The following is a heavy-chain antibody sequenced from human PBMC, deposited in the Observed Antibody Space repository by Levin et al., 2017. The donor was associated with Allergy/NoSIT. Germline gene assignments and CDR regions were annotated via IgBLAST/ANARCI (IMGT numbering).Heavy chain of an antibody. CDR1: GGSISSSSYY. J-gene: IGHJ5*02. D-gene: IGHD5-24*01. CDR2: IYYSGST. Sequence: SETLSLTCTVSGGSISSSSYYWGWIRQPPGKGLEWIGSIYYSGSTYYNPSLKSRVTISVDTSKNQFSLKLSSVTAADTAVYYCARHPGRDGYNYVTPWGQGTLVTVSS. V-gene: IGHV4-39*01. CDR3: ARHPGRDGYNYVTP.